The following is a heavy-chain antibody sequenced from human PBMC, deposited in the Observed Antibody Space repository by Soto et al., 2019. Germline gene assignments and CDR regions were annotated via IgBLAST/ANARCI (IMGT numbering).Heavy chain of an antibody. D-gene: IGHD2-2*01. J-gene: IGHJ4*02. V-gene: IGHV3-53*01. Sequence: EVQLVESGGGLIQPGGSLRLSCVASGFSVTSNYMTWVRQAPGKGLEWVSILYTGGSTYYSDSVKGRSTISRDTPKNTVFLQLNSLRAEDTAIYYCARATRYFGSFDSWGQGTLVSVAP. CDR3: ARATRYFGSFDS. CDR1: GFSVTSNY. CDR2: LYTGGST.